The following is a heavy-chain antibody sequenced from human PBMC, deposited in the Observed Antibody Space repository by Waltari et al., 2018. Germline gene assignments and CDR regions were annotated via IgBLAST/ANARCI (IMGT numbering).Heavy chain of an antibody. CDR1: GFLFSDHW. J-gene: IGHJ6*02. Sequence: EVQLVESGGDLVQPGESLRLSCAASGFLFSDHWMHWVRQGPGKGLVWVSHINTDGTITDVADSVKGRFIVSRDNAKNTLYLQMNSLRAEDTAVYFCVRVVSGKRGLDVWGQGTTVTVSS. D-gene: IGHD3-3*01. CDR3: VRVVSGKRGLDV. CDR2: INTDGTIT. V-gene: IGHV3-74*01.